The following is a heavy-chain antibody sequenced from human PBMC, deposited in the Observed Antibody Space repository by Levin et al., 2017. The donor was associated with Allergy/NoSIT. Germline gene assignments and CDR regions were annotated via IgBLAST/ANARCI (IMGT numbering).Heavy chain of an antibody. J-gene: IGHJ4*02. CDR2: ISSSSSYI. D-gene: IGHD2-2*01. Sequence: PGGSLRLSCAASGFTFSSYSMNWVRQAPGKGLEWVSSISSSSSYIYYADSVKGRFTISRDNAKNSLYLQMNSLRAEDTAVYYCASFHPPGYCSSTSCPFDYWGQGTLVTVSS. CDR1: GFTFSSYS. CDR3: ASFHPPGYCSSTSCPFDY. V-gene: IGHV3-21*01.